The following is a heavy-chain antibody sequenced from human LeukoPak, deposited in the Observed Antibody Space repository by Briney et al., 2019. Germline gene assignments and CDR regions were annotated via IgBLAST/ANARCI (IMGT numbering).Heavy chain of an antibody. CDR1: GGSFNSYY. CDR3: GGARSWYVFDS. J-gene: IGHJ4*02. D-gene: IGHD6-13*01. Sequence: SETLSLTCSVSGGSFNSYYWTWIRQPPGKGLEWIGYIFSSGTTNYSPSLKSRVTISIDTSKKQFSLKLRSVTAADTAIYYCGGARSWYVFDSWGRGTLVTVSS. CDR2: IFSSGTT. V-gene: IGHV4-59*01.